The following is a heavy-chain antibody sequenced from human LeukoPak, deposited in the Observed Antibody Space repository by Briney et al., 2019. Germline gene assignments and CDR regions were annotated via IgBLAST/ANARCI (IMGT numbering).Heavy chain of an antibody. CDR1: GFSFSESY. J-gene: IGHJ4*02. CDR2: ISGSGSSI. Sequence: GGSLRLSCEASGFSFSESYMSWIRQAPGKGLQWVAYISGSGSSIYYADSVRGRFTVSRDNARNSLYLHMNSLRADDTAVYYCARGKRRFDYWGQGTLVTVS. V-gene: IGHV3-11*01. CDR3: ARGKRRFDY.